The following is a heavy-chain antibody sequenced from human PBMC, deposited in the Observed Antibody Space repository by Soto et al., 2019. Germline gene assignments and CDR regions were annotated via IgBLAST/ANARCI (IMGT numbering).Heavy chain of an antibody. CDR3: AGFGAAAWKGYFDY. Sequence: PSETLSLTCTVSGGSISSGGYYWSWIRQHPGKGLEWIGYIYYSGSTYYNPSLKSRVTISVDTSKNQFSLKLSSVTAADTAVYYCAGFGAAAWKGYFDYWGQGTLVTVSS. CDR2: IYYSGST. J-gene: IGHJ4*02. D-gene: IGHD6-13*01. CDR1: GGSISSGGYY. V-gene: IGHV4-31*03.